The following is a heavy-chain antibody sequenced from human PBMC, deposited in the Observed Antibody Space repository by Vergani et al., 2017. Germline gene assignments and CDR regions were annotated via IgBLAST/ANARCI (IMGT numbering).Heavy chain of an antibody. Sequence: EVQLVESGGGLVKPGGSLRLSCAASGFTFSSYSMNWVRQAPGKGLEWVSSISSSSSYIYYEDSVKGRFTISRDNAKNSLYLQMNSLRAEDTAVYYCASSIVVVTAAIRPEMDVWGQGTTVTVSS. J-gene: IGHJ6*02. CDR1: GFTFSSYS. D-gene: IGHD2-2*02. CDR3: ASSIVVVTAAIRPEMDV. V-gene: IGHV3-21*01. CDR2: ISSSSSYI.